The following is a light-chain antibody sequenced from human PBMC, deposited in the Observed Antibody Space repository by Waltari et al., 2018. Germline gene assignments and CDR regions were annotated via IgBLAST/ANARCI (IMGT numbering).Light chain of an antibody. CDR1: SSDVGGHNY. CDR3: SSYTSSSTLV. V-gene: IGLV2-14*01. J-gene: IGLJ3*02. CDR2: DVT. Sequence: QSALTQPASVSGSPGPSIPISCTGTSSDVGGHNYVSWYQQYPGKAPKLMIYDVTKRPSGVSPRFSGSKSGNTASLTISGLQPEDESDYYCSSYTSSSTLVFGGGTKMTVL.